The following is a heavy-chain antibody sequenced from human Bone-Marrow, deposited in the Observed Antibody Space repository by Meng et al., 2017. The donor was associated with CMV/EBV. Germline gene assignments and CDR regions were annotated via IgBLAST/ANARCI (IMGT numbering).Heavy chain of an antibody. CDR2: INSDGSST. D-gene: IGHD1-26*01. CDR1: GFTFSSYW. CDR3: AKDIRGSYYDDYYTMDV. V-gene: IGHV3-74*01. Sequence: GESLKISCAASGFTFSSYWMHWVRQAPGKGLVWVSRINSDGSSTSYADSVKGRFTISRDNAKNTLYLQMNSLRAEDTALYYCAKDIRGSYYDDYYTMDVWGQGTTVTVSS. J-gene: IGHJ6*02.